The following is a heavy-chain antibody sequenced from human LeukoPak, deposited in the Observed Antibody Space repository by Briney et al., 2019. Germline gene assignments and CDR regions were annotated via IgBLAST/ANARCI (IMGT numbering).Heavy chain of an antibody. CDR3: ARGFRGSHPHNYYYYYMDV. Sequence: ASVKVSCKASGYTFASYDINWVRQATGQGLEWMGWMNPNSGNTGYAQKFQGRVTMTRNTSISTAYMELNNLKSDDTAVYYCARGFRGSHPHNYYYYYMDVWGKGTTVIVSS. CDR2: MNPNSGNT. J-gene: IGHJ6*03. CDR1: GYTFASYD. V-gene: IGHV1-8*01. D-gene: IGHD3-10*01.